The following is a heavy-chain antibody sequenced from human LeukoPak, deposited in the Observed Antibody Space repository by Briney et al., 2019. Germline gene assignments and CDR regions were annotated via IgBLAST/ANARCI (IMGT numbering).Heavy chain of an antibody. CDR1: GGSISSSS. J-gene: IGHJ5*02. Sequence: SETLSLTCTVSGGSISSSSWSWIRQPPGKGLEWIGYIYYSGSTNYNPSLESRVTLSVDMSKNQFSLKLNSVTAADTAVYYCASSGSGSYSWFDPWGQGTLVTVSS. V-gene: IGHV4-59*01. CDR2: IYYSGST. CDR3: ASSGSGSYSWFDP. D-gene: IGHD1-26*01.